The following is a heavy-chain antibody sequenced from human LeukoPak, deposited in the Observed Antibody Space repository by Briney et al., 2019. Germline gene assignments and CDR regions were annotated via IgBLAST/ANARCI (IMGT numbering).Heavy chain of an antibody. Sequence: GASVKVSCKASGYTFTSYYMHWVRQAPGQGLEWMGIINPGGGSTSYAQKFQGRVTMTRDTSTSIVYMEVSSLRSEDTAVYYCARVGGYCSGGGCYNWFDPWGQGTLVTVSS. V-gene: IGHV1-46*01. D-gene: IGHD2-15*01. CDR2: INPGGGST. CDR1: GYTFTSYY. CDR3: ARVGGYCSGGGCYNWFDP. J-gene: IGHJ5*02.